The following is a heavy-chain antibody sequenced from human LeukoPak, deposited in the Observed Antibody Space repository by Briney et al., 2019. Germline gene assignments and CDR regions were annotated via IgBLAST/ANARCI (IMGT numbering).Heavy chain of an antibody. J-gene: IGHJ2*01. CDR2: IYYSGST. V-gene: IGHV4-38-2*02. Sequence: SETLSLTCTVSGYSISSGYYWGWIRQPPGKGLEWIGSIYYSGSTYYNPSLKSRVTISVDTSKNQFSLKLSSVTAADTAVYYCARVIALPVLYWYFDLWGRGTLVAVSS. CDR3: ARVIALPVLYWYFDL. CDR1: GYSISSGYY. D-gene: IGHD2-8*01.